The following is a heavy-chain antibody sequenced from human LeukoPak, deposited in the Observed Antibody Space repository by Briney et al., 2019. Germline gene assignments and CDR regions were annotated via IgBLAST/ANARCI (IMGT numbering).Heavy chain of an antibody. CDR1: GFTVSSDF. Sequence: GGSLRLSCAASGFTVSSDFMTWVRQAAGKGLEWVSIIYNGGSTYYADSVKGRFTISKDNSYNTLHLQMNSLRADDTAIYYCARVLRSGISGFALNVWGQGTMVTVSS. CDR2: IYNGGST. D-gene: IGHD3-3*01. CDR3: ARVLRSGISGFALNV. J-gene: IGHJ3*01. V-gene: IGHV3-66*02.